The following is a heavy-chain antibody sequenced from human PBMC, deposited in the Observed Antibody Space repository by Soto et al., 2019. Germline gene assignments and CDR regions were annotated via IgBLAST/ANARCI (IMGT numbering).Heavy chain of an antibody. CDR1: GVSIINTSYY. CDR3: ARQGSS. CDR2: VYFDGTT. V-gene: IGHV4-39*01. Sequence: SETLCLTCNVSGVSIINTSYYWGWIRQPPGKGLEWIGTVYFDGTTFYNPSLKSRLIISVDTSKNQFSLSLTSVTSADKAFYYCARQGSSWGQGTLVTVSS. J-gene: IGHJ5*02.